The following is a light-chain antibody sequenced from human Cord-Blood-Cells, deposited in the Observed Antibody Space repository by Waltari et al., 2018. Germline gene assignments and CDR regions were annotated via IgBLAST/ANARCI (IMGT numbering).Light chain of an antibody. CDR1: SSDVGGYNY. J-gene: IGLJ1*01. CDR3: CSYAGSYTFYV. V-gene: IGLV2-11*01. Sequence: TISCTGTSSDVGGYNYVSWYQQHPGKAPKLMIYDVSKRPSGVPDRFSGSKSGNTASLTISGLQAEDEADYYCCSYAGSYTFYVFGTGTKVTVL. CDR2: DVS.